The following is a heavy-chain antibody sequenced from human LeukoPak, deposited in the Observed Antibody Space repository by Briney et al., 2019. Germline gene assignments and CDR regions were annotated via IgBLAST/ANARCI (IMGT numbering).Heavy chain of an antibody. V-gene: IGHV1-18*01. J-gene: IGHJ3*02. CDR3: ARDVGTTGDRAFDI. Sequence: ASVKVSCKASGYTFTSYGISWVRQAPGQGLEWMGWISAYNGNKNYAQKLQGRVTMTTDTSTSTAYMELRSLRSDDTAVYYCARDVGTTGDRAFDIWGQGTMVTVSS. CDR1: GYTFTSYG. D-gene: IGHD1-7*01. CDR2: ISAYNGNK.